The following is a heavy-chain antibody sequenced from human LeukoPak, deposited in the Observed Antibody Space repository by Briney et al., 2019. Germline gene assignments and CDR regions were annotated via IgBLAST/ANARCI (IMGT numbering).Heavy chain of an antibody. D-gene: IGHD3-3*01. V-gene: IGHV1-69*05. CDR2: IIPIFGTA. CDR1: GGTFSSYA. J-gene: IGHJ4*02. Sequence: SVKVSCKASGGTFSSYAISWVRQAPGQGLEWMGGIIPIFGTANYAQKFQGRVTITTDESTSTAYMELSSLRSEDTAVYYCARGGSTIFGVVKSFDYWGQGTLVTVSS. CDR3: ARGGSTIFGVVKSFDY.